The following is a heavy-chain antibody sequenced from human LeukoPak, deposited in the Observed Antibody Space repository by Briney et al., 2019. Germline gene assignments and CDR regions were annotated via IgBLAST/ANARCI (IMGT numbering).Heavy chain of an antibody. CDR3: ARGGYYHSSGYHFDP. CDR2: IKQDGSEK. Sequence: PGGSLRLSCATSGFTFRNYWMSWVRQAPGKGLGWLANIKQDGSEKYYVDSVKGRFTISRDNAKNSLYLQMNSLRAEDTAVYYCARGGYYHSSGYHFDPWGQGTLVTVSS. CDR1: GFTFRNYW. V-gene: IGHV3-7*01. D-gene: IGHD3-22*01. J-gene: IGHJ5*02.